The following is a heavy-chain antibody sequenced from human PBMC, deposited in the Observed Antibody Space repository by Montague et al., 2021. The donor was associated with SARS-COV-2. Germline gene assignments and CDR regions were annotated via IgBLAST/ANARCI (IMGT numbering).Heavy chain of an antibody. CDR1: GGSISSSSYY. CDR2: IYYSGST. CDR3: ASQTLGITIFGVVNGRWFDP. V-gene: IGHV4-39*01. J-gene: IGHJ5*02. Sequence: SETLSLTCTVSGGSISSSSYYWGWIRQPPGKGLEWIGSIYYSGSTYYNPSLKSRVTISVDTSKNQFSLKLSSVTAADTAVYYCASQTLGITIFGVVNGRWFDPWGREPWSPSPQ. D-gene: IGHD3-3*01.